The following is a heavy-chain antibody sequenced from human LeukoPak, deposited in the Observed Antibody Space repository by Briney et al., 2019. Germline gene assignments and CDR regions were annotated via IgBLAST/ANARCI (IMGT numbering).Heavy chain of an antibody. D-gene: IGHD1-1*01. CDR2: IYSSGST. V-gene: IGHV4-59*08. CDR1: GGSMSTYY. J-gene: IGHJ4*02. Sequence: SGTLSLTCTVSGGSMSTYYWSWVRQPPGKGLEWMGYIYSSGSTNYNPSLKSRVTISIDTSKNQFSLKLSSVTAADTAVYYCARHGISLRGVWVYWGQGSPVTVSS. CDR3: ARHGISLRGVWVY.